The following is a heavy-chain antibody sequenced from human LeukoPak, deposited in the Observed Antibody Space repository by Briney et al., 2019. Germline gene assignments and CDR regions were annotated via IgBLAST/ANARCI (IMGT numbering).Heavy chain of an antibody. CDR2: INHSGST. D-gene: IGHD5-18*01. Sequence: SETLSLTCAVYGGSFSGYYWSWIRQPPGKGLEWIGEINHSGSTDYNPSLKSRVTISVDTSKNQFSLKLSSVTAADTAVYYCARQRRIQLWLRGFFDYWGQGTLLTVSS. CDR3: ARQRRIQLWLRGFFDY. V-gene: IGHV4-34*01. J-gene: IGHJ4*02. CDR1: GGSFSGYY.